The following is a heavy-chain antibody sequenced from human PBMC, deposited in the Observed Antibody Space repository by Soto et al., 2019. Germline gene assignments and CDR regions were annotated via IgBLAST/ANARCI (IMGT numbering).Heavy chain of an antibody. CDR3: ARESRFLEWLSSFDY. J-gene: IGHJ4*02. D-gene: IGHD3-3*01. CDR2: IKQDGSEK. V-gene: IGHV3-7*01. Sequence: PGGSLRLSCAASGFTFSSYWMSWVRQAPGKGLEWVANIKQDGSEKYYVDSVKGRFTISRDNAKNSLYLQMNSLRAEDTAVYYCARESRFLEWLSSFDYWGQGTLVTVSS. CDR1: GFTFSSYW.